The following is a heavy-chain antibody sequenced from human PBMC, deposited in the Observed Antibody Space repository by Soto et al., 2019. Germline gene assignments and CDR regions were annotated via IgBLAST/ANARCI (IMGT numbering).Heavy chain of an antibody. CDR3: VRTSLVVAAATREDY. D-gene: IGHD2-15*01. V-gene: IGHV3-74*01. Sequence: AGSLRLSCASSGFTLSSYCMHWVRQAPGKGLVWVSGINSDGSSTSYADSVKGRFTISRDNAKNPLYLQMNSLRAEDTAVYYCVRTSLVVAAATREDYWGQGTLVTVSS. J-gene: IGHJ4*02. CDR2: INSDGSST. CDR1: GFTLSSYC.